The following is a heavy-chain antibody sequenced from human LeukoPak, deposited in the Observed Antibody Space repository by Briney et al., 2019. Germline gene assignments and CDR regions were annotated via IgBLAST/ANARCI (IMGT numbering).Heavy chain of an antibody. V-gene: IGHV3-23*01. CDR2: ISGSGGTT. Sequence: GGSLRLSCAASGFTFSSYAMSWVRQPPGKGLEWVSGISGSGGTTFYADSVKGRFTISRSNSKNTLYLQMNSLRAEDTAVYYCAKGVEAYAVGYAFDIWGQGTMVTVSS. CDR3: AKGVEAYAVGYAFDI. D-gene: IGHD2-8*02. J-gene: IGHJ3*02. CDR1: GFTFSSYA.